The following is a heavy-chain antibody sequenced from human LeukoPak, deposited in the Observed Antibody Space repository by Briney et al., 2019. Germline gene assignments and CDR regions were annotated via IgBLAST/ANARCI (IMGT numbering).Heavy chain of an antibody. CDR3: ARGNYYGQDY. V-gene: IGHV3-74*01. J-gene: IGHJ6*02. CDR2: INSDGSTT. Sequence: TGGSLRLSCGASGFTFSIYWMHWVRQAPGKGLVWISRINSDGSTTSYADSVKGRFTISRDNAKNTLYLQMNSLRAEDTAVYYCARGNYYGQDYWGQGTTVTVSS. CDR1: GFTFSIYW.